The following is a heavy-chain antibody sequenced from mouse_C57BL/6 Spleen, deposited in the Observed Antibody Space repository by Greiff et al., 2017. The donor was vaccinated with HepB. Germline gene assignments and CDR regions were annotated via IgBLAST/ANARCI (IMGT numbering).Heavy chain of an antibody. CDR1: GYTFTDYN. V-gene: IGHV1-18*01. CDR2: INPNNGGT. CDR3: ARSSYYYVYWYFDV. J-gene: IGHJ1*03. Sequence: EVQLPQSGPELVQPGASVKIPCKASGYTFTDYNMDWVKQIPGKSLEWIGDINPNNGGTSYNQKFKSKSTLTVDKSSSTAYMELRRLTSEYTSVYYCARSSYYYVYWYFDVWGTGTTVTVSS. D-gene: IGHD1-1*01.